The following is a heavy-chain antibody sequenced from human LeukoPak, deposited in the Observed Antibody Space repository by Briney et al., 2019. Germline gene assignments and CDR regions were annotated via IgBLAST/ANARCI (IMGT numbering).Heavy chain of an antibody. CDR2: INHSGST. Sequence: SETLSLTCAVDGGSFSSYYWSWIRQPPGKGLEWIGEINHSGSTNYNPSLKSRVTISVDTSQNHFFLKLSSVTAADTAVYYCARPRYSSSWYKGWFDPWGQGTLVTVSS. V-gene: IGHV4-34*01. D-gene: IGHD6-13*01. J-gene: IGHJ5*02. CDR3: ARPRYSSSWYKGWFDP. CDR1: GGSFSSYY.